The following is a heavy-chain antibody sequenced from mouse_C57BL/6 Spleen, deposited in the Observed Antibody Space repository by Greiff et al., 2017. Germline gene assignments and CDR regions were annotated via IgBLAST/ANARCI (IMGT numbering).Heavy chain of an antibody. CDR1: GYAFSSYW. Sequence: VKLMESGAELVKPGASVKISCKASGYAFSSYWMNWVKQRPGTGLEWIGQIYPGDGDTNYNGKFKGKATLTADKSSSTAYMQLSSLTSEDSAVYFCARVLGKLFYYWGEGTTLTVSS. V-gene: IGHV1-80*01. D-gene: IGHD4-1*01. CDR2: IYPGDGDT. CDR3: ARVLGKLFYY. J-gene: IGHJ2*01.